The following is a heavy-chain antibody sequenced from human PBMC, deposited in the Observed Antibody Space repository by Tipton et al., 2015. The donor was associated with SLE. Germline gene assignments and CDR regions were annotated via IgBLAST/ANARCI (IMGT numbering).Heavy chain of an antibody. CDR1: GASISSSNW. D-gene: IGHD1-26*01. J-gene: IGHJ4*02. CDR3: AKLAGVGTKRNYFDY. Sequence: TLSLTCAVSGASISSSNWWIWVRQSPGKGLEWIGNIWHTGNIYYNPSLKSRVTLSLDMSNNQFSLGLNSLTAADTAVYYCAKLAGVGTKRNYFDYLGQGTLVTVSS. CDR2: IWHTGNI. V-gene: IGHV4-4*02.